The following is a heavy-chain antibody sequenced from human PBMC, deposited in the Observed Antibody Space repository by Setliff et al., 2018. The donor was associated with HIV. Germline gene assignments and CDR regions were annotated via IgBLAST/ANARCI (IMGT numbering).Heavy chain of an antibody. CDR1: GGSFSGNH. J-gene: IGHJ3*02. Sequence: SETLSLTCTIYGGSFSGNHWSWIRQSPGNGLEWIGEVLYNGGTRYNPSLENRVSMSVDTSKNQFSLKLLSVTAADTAVYYCRVWILRDTSDIWGQGTVVTVSS. CDR2: VLYNGGT. V-gene: IGHV4-34*12. D-gene: IGHD1-1*01. CDR3: RVWILRDTSDI.